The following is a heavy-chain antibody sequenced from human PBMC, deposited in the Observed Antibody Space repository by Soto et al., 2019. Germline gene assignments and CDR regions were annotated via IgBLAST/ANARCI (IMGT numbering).Heavy chain of an antibody. CDR1: GFTFSSYA. CDR2: ISGSGGST. J-gene: IGHJ3*02. Sequence: GGSLRLSCAASGFTFSSYAMSWVRQAPGKGLEWVSAISGSGGSTYYADSVKGRFTTSSDSSRTTVYLQMNSLRPDDTAVYSCPPWNLQEHAYDIWGQGKMVTVSS. V-gene: IGHV3-23*01. CDR3: PPWNLQEHAYDI. D-gene: IGHD1-1*01.